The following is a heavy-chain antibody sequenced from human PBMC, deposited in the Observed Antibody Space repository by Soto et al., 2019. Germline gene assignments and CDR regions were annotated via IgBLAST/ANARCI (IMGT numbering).Heavy chain of an antibody. CDR1: GFTFSSYS. D-gene: IGHD3-3*01. V-gene: IGHV3-48*01. J-gene: IGHJ4*02. CDR2: ISSSSSTI. Sequence: GESLKISCAASGFTFSSYSMNWVRQAPGKGLEWVSYISSSSSTIYYADSVKGRFTISRDNAKNSLYLQMNSLRAEDTAVYYCASSPADRITIFGVVITSDYWGQGTLVTVSS. CDR3: ASSPADRITIFGVVITSDY.